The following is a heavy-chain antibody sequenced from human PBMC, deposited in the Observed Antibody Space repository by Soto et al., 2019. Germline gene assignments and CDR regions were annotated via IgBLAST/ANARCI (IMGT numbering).Heavy chain of an antibody. CDR1: GFTFSSYA. J-gene: IGHJ6*04. Sequence: PGGSLRLSCAASGFTFSSYAMSWVRQAPGKGLEWVSAISGSGGSTYYADSVKGRFTISRDNSKNTLYLQMNSLRAEDTAVYHCANTPTRWDCGSSTSCYEGAVWGKGTTVTVSS. V-gene: IGHV3-23*01. D-gene: IGHD2-2*01. CDR3: ANTPTRWDCGSSTSCYEGAV. CDR2: ISGSGGST.